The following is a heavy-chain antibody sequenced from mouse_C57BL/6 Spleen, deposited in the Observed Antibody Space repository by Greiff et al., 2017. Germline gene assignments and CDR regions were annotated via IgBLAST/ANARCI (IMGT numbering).Heavy chain of an antibody. V-gene: IGHV1-54*01. CDR3: ALMTRELFDY. J-gene: IGHJ2*01. CDR2: INPGSGGT. Sequence: VQLQQSGAELVRPGTSVKVSCKASGYAFTNYLIEWVKQRPGQGLEWIGMINPGSGGTNYNEKFKGKATLTADKSSSTAYMQLSSLTSEDSAVYFCALMTRELFDYWGQGTTLTVSS. CDR1: GYAFTNYL. D-gene: IGHD3-1*01.